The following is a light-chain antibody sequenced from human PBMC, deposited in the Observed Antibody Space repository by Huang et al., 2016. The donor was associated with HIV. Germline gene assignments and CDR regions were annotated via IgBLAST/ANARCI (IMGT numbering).Light chain of an antibody. J-gene: IGKJ1*01. CDR2: KIS. V-gene: IGKV2-30*01. Sequence: DVVMTQSPLSLPVTLGQPASISCRSSESLVSSDGNTYLNLFQKRPGHSPRRLIDKISNRVSGFPDRFGDRGSGDDFTLKSSMMDAEDVGIYYCMQGSHWPPTVGQGTKVEI. CDR1: ESLVSSDGNTY. CDR3: MQGSHWPPT.